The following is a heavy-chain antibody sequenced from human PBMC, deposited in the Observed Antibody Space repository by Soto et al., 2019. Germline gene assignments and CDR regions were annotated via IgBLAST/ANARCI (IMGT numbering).Heavy chain of an antibody. V-gene: IGHV4-59*01. Sequence: SETLSLTCTVSGGSISSYYWSWIRQPPGKGLEWIEYIYYSGSTNWHTSRKSRVTISVDTSTNQFSLKLSSVTAADTAVYYCARDSSGWSSYYYYGMDVWGQGTTVTVS. J-gene: IGHJ6*02. CDR3: ARDSSGWSSYYYYGMDV. CDR2: IYYSGST. CDR1: GGSISSYY. D-gene: IGHD6-19*01.